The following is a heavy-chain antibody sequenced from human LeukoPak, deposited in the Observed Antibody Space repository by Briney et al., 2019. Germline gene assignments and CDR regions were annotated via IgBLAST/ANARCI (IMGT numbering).Heavy chain of an antibody. J-gene: IGHJ4*02. Sequence: PSETLSLTCTVSGGSISSSSYYWGWIRQPPGKGLEWIGSIYYSGSTYYNPSLKSRVTISVDTSKNQFSLKLSSVTPEDTAVYYCARSTGPDSSSWYDYWGQGTLVTVSS. CDR3: ARSTGPDSSSWYDY. V-gene: IGHV4-39*01. CDR2: IYYSGST. D-gene: IGHD6-13*01. CDR1: GGSISSSSYY.